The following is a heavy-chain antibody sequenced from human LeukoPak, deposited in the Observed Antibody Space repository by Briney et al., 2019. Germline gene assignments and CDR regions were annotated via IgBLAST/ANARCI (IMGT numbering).Heavy chain of an antibody. CDR1: GFTLRSKY. J-gene: IGHJ4*02. CDR2: FYSGGST. V-gene: IGHV3-66*01. Sequence: GGALRLSLGAPGFTLRSKYMRRGRPAPREGLGGGSVFYSGGSTYYADSVKGRFTISRDNSKNTLYLQMNSLRAEDTAVYYCARGVGGVVRGVKPYFDYWGQGTLVTVSS. D-gene: IGHD3-10*01. CDR3: ARGVGGVVRGVKPYFDY.